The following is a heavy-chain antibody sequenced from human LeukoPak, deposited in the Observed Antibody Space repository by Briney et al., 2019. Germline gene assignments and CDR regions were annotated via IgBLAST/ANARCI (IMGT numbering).Heavy chain of an antibody. CDR2: ISGSGGST. V-gene: IGHV3-23*01. Sequence: GGSLRLSCAASGFTFSSYAMSWVRQAPGKGLEWVSVISGSGGSTYYAESVKGRFTISGDNSKNTLYLQMSSLRAEDTAVYYCAKNSDTSGYYLWGQGTLVTVSS. CDR3: AKNSDTSGYYL. D-gene: IGHD3-22*01. J-gene: IGHJ4*02. CDR1: GFTFSSYA.